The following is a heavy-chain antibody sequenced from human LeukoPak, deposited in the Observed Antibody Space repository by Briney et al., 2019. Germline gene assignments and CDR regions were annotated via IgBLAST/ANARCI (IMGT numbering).Heavy chain of an antibody. CDR1: GFTFSSYG. CDR2: IRYDGSYE. D-gene: IGHD6-19*01. J-gene: IGHJ4*02. Sequence: PGGSLRLSCVASGFTFSSYGMHWVLQAPGKGLEWVAFIRYDGSYEYYADSVKGRFTISRDNSKSTLYLQMNSLRAEDTAVYYCAKDESRWLARLYFDHWRQGTLVTVSS. CDR3: AKDESRWLARLYFDH. V-gene: IGHV3-30*02.